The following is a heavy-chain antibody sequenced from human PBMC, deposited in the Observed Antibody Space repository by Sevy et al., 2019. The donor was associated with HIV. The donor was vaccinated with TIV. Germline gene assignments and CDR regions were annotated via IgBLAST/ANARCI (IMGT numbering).Heavy chain of an antibody. CDR3: ARVYGSGSYYNGYAFDI. V-gene: IGHV4-30-4*01. J-gene: IGHJ3*02. D-gene: IGHD3-10*01. Sequence: SETLSLTCTVSGGSISSGDYYWSWIRQPPGKGLEWIGYIYYSGSTYYNPSLKSRVTISVDTSKNQFSLKLSSVTAADTAVYYCARVYGSGSYYNGYAFDIWGQGTMVTVSS. CDR2: IYYSGST. CDR1: GGSISSGDYY.